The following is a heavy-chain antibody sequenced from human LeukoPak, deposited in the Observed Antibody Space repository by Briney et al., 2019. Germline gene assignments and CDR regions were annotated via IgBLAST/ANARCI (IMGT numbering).Heavy chain of an antibody. D-gene: IGHD3-10*01. V-gene: IGHV4-39*01. J-gene: IGHJ5*02. CDR3: ARSLGANTWVGNWFDP. CDR2: IYYSGTT. CDR1: GGSINSPSHD. Sequence: SETLSLPCSVSGGSINSPSHDWAWIRQPPGQGLEWIGSIYYSGTTYYNLSLKSRVTLSVDTSQNQFSLKLSSVTAADTAIYFCARSLGANTWVGNWFDPWGQGTLVTVSS.